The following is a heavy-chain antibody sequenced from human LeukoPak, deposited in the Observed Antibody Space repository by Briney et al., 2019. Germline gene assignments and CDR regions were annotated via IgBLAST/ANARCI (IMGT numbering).Heavy chain of an antibody. CDR1: GFTFSSYA. Sequence: PGGSLRLSCAASGFTFSSYAMSWVRQAPGKGLEWVSAISGSGGSTYYADSVKGRFTISRDNSKNTLYPQMNSLRAEDTAVYYCATTSYDILGYHDYWGQGTLVTVSS. D-gene: IGHD3-9*01. J-gene: IGHJ4*02. V-gene: IGHV3-23*01. CDR2: ISGSGGST. CDR3: ATTSYDILGYHDY.